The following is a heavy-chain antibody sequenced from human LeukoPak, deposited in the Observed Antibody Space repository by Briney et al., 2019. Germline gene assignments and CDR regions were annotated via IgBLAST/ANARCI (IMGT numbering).Heavy chain of an antibody. CDR1: GDSVSINSAA. CDR3: ARDGTWRLDY. D-gene: IGHD2-15*01. Sequence: SQTLSLTFAISGDSVSINSAAWNWLRQSPSGGLEWLGRTYYRSKWYYDYALSVKSRSTINPDTSENQFSLQLNSVTPDDTAVYYCARDGTWRLDYWGQGILVTVSS. V-gene: IGHV6-1*01. CDR2: TYYRSKWYY. J-gene: IGHJ4*02.